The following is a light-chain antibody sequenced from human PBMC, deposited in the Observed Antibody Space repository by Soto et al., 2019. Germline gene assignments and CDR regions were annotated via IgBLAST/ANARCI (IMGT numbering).Light chain of an antibody. CDR1: PSVSSY. CDR3: QQRSNWLMYT. V-gene: IGKV3-11*01. CDR2: DAS. J-gene: IGKJ2*01. Sequence: EIVLTQSPATLSLSPGERATLSCRASPSVSSYLAWYQQKPGQAPRLLLYDASNRATGIPARFSGSGSGTAVTLTISSLEPEDFAVYYCQQRSNWLMYTFGQGTKLEIK.